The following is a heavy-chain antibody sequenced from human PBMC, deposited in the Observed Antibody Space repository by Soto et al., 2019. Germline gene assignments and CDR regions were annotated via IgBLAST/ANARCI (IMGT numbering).Heavy chain of an antibody. CDR2: IYYSGRT. V-gene: IGHV4-39*01. J-gene: IGHJ6*02. D-gene: IGHD2-15*01. CDR3: ATRLGGNCSGGSCYDGMDV. CDR1: GGSISSSSYY. Sequence: QLPLQESGPGLVKPSETLSLTCTVSGGSISSSSYYWGWIRQPPGKGLEWIGRIYYSGRTYYNPSHQSRVTISVDTSKSQFSPKLTSVTAAATAVYYGATRLGGNCSGGSCYDGMDVWGQGTTVTVSS.